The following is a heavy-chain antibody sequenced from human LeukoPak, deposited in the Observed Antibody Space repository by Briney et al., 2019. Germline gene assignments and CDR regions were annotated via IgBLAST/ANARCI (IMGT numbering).Heavy chain of an antibody. CDR2: IWYDGSNK. CDR1: GFTFSSYG. V-gene: IGHV3-33*01. J-gene: IGHJ3*02. CDR3: ARITIFGVVMRAFDI. D-gene: IGHD3-3*01. Sequence: PGGSLRLSCAASGFTFSSYGMHWVRQAPGKGLEWVAVIWYDGSNKYYADSVKGRFTISRDNSKNTLYLQMNSLRAEDTAVYYCARITIFGVVMRAFDIWGQGTMVTVSS.